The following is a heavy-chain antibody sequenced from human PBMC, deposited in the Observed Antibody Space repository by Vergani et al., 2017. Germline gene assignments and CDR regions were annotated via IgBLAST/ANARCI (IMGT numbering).Heavy chain of an antibody. J-gene: IGHJ6*02. V-gene: IGHV3-74*01. Sequence: EVQLVESGGGLVQPGGSLRLSCAASGFTFSSYWMHWVRQAPGKGLVWVSRINSYGSSTSYADSVKGRFTISRDNAKNTLYLQMNSLRAEDTAVYYCAREEGYCSGGSCHSSYYYYYYGMDVWGQGTTVTVSS. CDR3: AREEGYCSGGSCHSSYYYYYYGMDV. CDR1: GFTFSSYW. CDR2: INSYGSST. D-gene: IGHD2-15*01.